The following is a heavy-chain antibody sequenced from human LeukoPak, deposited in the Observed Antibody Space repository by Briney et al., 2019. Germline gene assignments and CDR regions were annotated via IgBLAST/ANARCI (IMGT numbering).Heavy chain of an antibody. D-gene: IGHD2-2*02. CDR3: AKAGGDCTSSSCYSDWFNP. V-gene: IGHV3-33*02. Sequence: GSLTLSCAASGLGLSSSGMHWVRQAPGKGLEWVAVIWFDGSKTYYADSVKGRFTISRDTSTNTLFLQMNNLRAEDTAAYYCAKAGGDCTSSSCYSDWFNPWGQGTLVTVSS. CDR2: IWFDGSKT. J-gene: IGHJ5*02. CDR1: GLGLSSSG.